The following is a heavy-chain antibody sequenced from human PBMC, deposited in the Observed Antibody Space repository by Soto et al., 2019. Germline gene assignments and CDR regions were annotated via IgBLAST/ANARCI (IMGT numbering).Heavy chain of an antibody. D-gene: IGHD6-6*01. CDR3: AKDKGSYSSSAVDY. J-gene: IGHJ4*02. Sequence: DVQLVESGGGLVQPGRSLRLSCAASGFTFDDYAMHWVRQAPGKGLEWVSGISWNSGSIGYADSVKGRFTISRDNAKNSLYLQMNSLRAEDTALYYCAKDKGSYSSSAVDYWGQGTLVTVSS. CDR2: ISWNSGSI. CDR1: GFTFDDYA. V-gene: IGHV3-9*01.